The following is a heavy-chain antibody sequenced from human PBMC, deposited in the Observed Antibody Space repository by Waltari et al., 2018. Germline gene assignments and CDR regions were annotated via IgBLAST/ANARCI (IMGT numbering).Heavy chain of an antibody. CDR2: ISWNSGSI. Sequence: EVQLVESGGGLVQPGRSLRLSCAASGFTFDDSAMHWVRQAPGKGLEWVSGISWNSGSIGYADSVKGRFTISRDNAKNSLYLEMNSLRAEDMALYYCAKDLARVTILSYGRDVWGQGTTVTVS. D-gene: IGHD2-21*01. CDR3: AKDLARVTILSYGRDV. J-gene: IGHJ6*02. CDR1: GFTFDDSA. V-gene: IGHV3-9*03.